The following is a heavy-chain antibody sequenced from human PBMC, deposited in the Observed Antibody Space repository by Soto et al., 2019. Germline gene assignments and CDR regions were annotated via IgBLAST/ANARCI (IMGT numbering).Heavy chain of an antibody. CDR3: ARAHTKWLPFHY. CDR2: IYYSGST. Sequence: SETLSLTCTVSGGSISSYYWSCIRQPPGKGLEWIGYIYYSGSTNYNPSLKSRVTISVDTSKNQFSLKLSSETAADTAVYYCARAHTKWLPFHYWGEGKLVTVSS. V-gene: IGHV4-59*01. CDR1: GGSISSYY. D-gene: IGHD3-22*01. J-gene: IGHJ4*02.